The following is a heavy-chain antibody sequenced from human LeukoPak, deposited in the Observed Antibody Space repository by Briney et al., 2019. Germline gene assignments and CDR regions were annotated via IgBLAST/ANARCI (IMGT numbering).Heavy chain of an antibody. V-gene: IGHV3-53*04. CDR1: GFTVSSNY. CDR3: ARAGGDYYYGMDV. D-gene: IGHD1-26*01. Sequence: AGGSLRLSCAASGFTVSSNYMSRVRQAPGKGLEWVSVIYSGGSTYYADSVKGRFTISRHHSKNTLYLQMNSLRAEDTAVYYCARAGGDYYYGMDVWGQGTTVTVSS. CDR2: IYSGGST. J-gene: IGHJ6*02.